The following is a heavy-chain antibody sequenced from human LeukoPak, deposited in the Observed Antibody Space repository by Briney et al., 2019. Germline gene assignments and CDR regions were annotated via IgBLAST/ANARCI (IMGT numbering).Heavy chain of an antibody. CDR2: IIPIFGTS. J-gene: IGHJ4*02. D-gene: IGHD3-22*01. CDR3: ARDSYYYYDSSGYYYYFDY. V-gene: IGHV1-69*05. Sequence: ASVKVSCKASGGTFSSYAISWVRQAPGQGLEWMGGIIPIFGTSNYAQKFQGRVTITTDESTSTAYMELSSLRSEDTAVYYCARDSYYYYDSSGYYYYFDYWGQGTLVTVSS. CDR1: GGTFSSYA.